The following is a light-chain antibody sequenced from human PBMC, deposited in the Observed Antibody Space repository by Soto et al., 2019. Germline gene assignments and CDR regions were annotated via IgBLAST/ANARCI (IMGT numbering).Light chain of an antibody. CDR2: AES. V-gene: IGKV1-8*01. CDR3: QQYYSYPHT. Sequence: AIRMTQSPSSFSASTGDRVTITCRASQGISSYLDWYQQKPGKAPKLLIYAESTLQSGVPSRFSGSGSGTDFTLTISCLQSEDFAVYYCQQYYSYPHTFGQGTKVEIK. J-gene: IGKJ1*01. CDR1: QGISSY.